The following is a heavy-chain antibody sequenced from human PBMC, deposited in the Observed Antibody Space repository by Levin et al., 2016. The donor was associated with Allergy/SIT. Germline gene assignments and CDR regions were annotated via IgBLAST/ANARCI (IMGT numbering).Heavy chain of an antibody. CDR2: IYASGST. J-gene: IGHJ6*02. V-gene: IGHV3-53*01. CDR1: GFTVSSNY. CDR3: VRDLLTNTPYYYGVDA. Sequence: GESLKISCAASGFTVSSNYMSWVRQAPGKGLEWVSVIYASGSTYHADSVKGRFTISRDNSKNTVYLQMNSLRVEDTAVYYCVRDLLTNTPYYYGVDAWGQGTTVTVSS. D-gene: IGHD3-10*01.